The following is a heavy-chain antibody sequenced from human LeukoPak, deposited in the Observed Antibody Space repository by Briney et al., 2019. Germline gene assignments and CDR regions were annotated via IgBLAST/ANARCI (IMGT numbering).Heavy chain of an antibody. CDR2: ISAYNGNT. J-gene: IGHJ5*02. CDR1: GYTFTSYG. Sequence: ASVKVSFKASGYTFTSYGISWVRQAPGQGLEWMGWISAYNGNTNYAQKLQGRVTMTTDTSTSTAYMELRSLGSDDTAVYYCARNIAADWFDPWGQGTLVTVSS. V-gene: IGHV1-18*01. CDR3: ARNIAADWFDP. D-gene: IGHD6-13*01.